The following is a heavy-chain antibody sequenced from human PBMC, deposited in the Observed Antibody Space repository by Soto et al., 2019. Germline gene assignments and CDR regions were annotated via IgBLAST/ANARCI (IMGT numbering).Heavy chain of an antibody. D-gene: IGHD5-12*01. CDR1: GYTFTGHY. CDR3: GRGRSGQIVVFY. J-gene: IGHJ4*02. CDR2: IGPESGAT. Sequence: GASVKVSCKASGYTFTGHYIHWVRQAPEQGPEWMGEIGPESGATRYAQKFQGRVTMTRDMSITTVYVELNNLSPDDTAVYYCGRGRSGQIVVFYWGQGTPVTVSS. V-gene: IGHV1-2*02.